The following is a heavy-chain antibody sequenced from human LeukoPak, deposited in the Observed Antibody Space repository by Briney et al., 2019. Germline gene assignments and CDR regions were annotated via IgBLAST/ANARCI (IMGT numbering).Heavy chain of an antibody. CDR1: GGSFSGYY. Sequence: SETLSLTCAVYGGSFSGYYWSWIRQPPGKGLEWIGEINHSGSTNYNPSLKSRVTISVDTSKNQFSLKLSSVTAADTAVYYCARDFGSDVDTAMRNWFDPWGQRTLVTVSS. D-gene: IGHD5-18*01. J-gene: IGHJ5*02. CDR2: INHSGST. CDR3: ARDFGSDVDTAMRNWFDP. V-gene: IGHV4-34*01.